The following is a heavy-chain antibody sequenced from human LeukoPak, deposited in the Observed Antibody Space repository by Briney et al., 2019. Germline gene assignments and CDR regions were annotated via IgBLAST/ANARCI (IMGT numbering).Heavy chain of an antibody. CDR3: ARDLTTVTTRG. V-gene: IGHV3-21*01. J-gene: IGHJ4*02. D-gene: IGHD4-17*01. Sequence: GGSLRLSCAPSGFTFSSYSMNWVRQAPGKGLEWVSSISSSSSYIYYADSVKGRFTISRDNAKNSLYLQMNSLRAEVTAVYYCARDLTTVTTRGWGQGTLVTVSS. CDR2: ISSSSSYI. CDR1: GFTFSSYS.